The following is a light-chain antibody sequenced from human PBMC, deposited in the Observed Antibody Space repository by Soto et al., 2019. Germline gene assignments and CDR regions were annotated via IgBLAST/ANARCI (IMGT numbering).Light chain of an antibody. CDR2: GNS. Sequence: QSVLTQPPSVSGAPGQRVTISCTGSRSNIGAGYDVHWYQQLPGTAPKLLIYGNSNRPSGVPDRFSGSKSGTSASLAITGLQAEDEADYYCQSYDSSLSGSGVFGSGTKLNVL. CDR3: QSYDSSLSGSGV. CDR1: RSNIGAGYD. V-gene: IGLV1-40*01. J-gene: IGLJ1*01.